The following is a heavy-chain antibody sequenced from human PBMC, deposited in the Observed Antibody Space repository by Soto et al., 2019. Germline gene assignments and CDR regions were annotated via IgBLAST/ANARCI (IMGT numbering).Heavy chain of an antibody. CDR3: ARDQGYCSGGSCYGAGY. Sequence: EVQLVESGGGLVQPGGSLRLSCAASGFTFSSYWMRWVRQAPGKGLVWVSRINSDGSSTGYADSVMGRFTISRDNAKNTLYLQMNSLSAEDTAVYYCARDQGYCSGGSCYGAGYWGQGTLVTVSS. V-gene: IGHV3-74*01. D-gene: IGHD2-15*01. CDR1: GFTFSSYW. J-gene: IGHJ4*02. CDR2: INSDGSST.